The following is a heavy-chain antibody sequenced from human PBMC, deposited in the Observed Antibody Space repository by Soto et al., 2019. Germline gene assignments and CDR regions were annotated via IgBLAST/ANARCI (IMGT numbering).Heavy chain of an antibody. J-gene: IGHJ4*02. Sequence: QVQLQGSGQGLVKPSGPLSPTCAVFGGSISISNWWTWVRQPPGKGLDWIGEIFNSGSTNYNSSLMGRVTISVDKANNQFSLKLSSVTAADTAVYYCAHRPIVGAAIWGQGTLVTVSS. CDR1: GGSISISNW. V-gene: IGHV4-4*02. D-gene: IGHD1-26*01. CDR3: AHRPIVGAAI. CDR2: IFNSGST.